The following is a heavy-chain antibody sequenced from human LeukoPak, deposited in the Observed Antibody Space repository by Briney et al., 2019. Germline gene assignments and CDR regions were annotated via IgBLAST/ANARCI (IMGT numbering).Heavy chain of an antibody. CDR3: ARSAYNYGYVYFDH. V-gene: IGHV1-2*02. D-gene: IGHD5-18*01. CDR2: IDPNSDNI. CDR1: GYTFTGCS. J-gene: IGHJ4*02. Sequence: GASVKVSCKASGYTFTGCSIHYVRQAPGQGLEWMGWIDPNSDNIRYSETFKDRVTMTRDTSTNTAYMELSWLRSDDTAVYYCARSAYNYGYVYFDHWGQGTLVIVSS.